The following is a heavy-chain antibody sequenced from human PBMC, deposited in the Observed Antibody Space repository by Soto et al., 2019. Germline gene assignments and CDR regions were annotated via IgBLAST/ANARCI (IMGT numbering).Heavy chain of an antibody. J-gene: IGHJ4*02. V-gene: IGHV3-30*03. CDR3: ARIRPLRSLDY. CDR2: ISYDGSNK. D-gene: IGHD4-17*01. CDR1: GFTFRSYG. Sequence: PGGSLRLSCAASGFTFRSYGMHWVRQAPGKGLEWVAVISYDGSNKYYADSVKGRFTISRDNSKNTLYLQMNSLRAEDTAVYYCARIRPLRSLDYWGQGTLVTVSS.